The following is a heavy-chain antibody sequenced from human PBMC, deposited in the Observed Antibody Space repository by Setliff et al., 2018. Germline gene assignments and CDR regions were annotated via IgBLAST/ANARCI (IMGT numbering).Heavy chain of an antibody. CDR1: GGTFSSYG. Sequence: GASVKVSCKASGGTFSSYGISWVRQAPGQGLEWMGGIIPIFGTANYAQKFQGRVTITADESTSTAYMELSSLRSEDTAVYYCARVSRTIVGARGFDYWGQGTLGTVPQ. J-gene: IGHJ4*02. CDR2: IIPIFGTA. V-gene: IGHV1-69*13. D-gene: IGHD1-26*01. CDR3: ARVSRTIVGARGFDY.